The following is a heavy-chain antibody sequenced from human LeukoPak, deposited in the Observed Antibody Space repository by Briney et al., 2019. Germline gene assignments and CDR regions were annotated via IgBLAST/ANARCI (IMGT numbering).Heavy chain of an antibody. J-gene: IGHJ6*03. CDR3: ARHFVQLERRAHYYMDV. Sequence: SETLSLTCAVSGYSISSGYYWGWIRQPPGKGLERIGSIDHSGSTYYNPSLNSRVTLSVDTSQNQFSLKLSSVTAADTAVYYCARHFVQLERRAHYYMDVWGKGTTVTVSS. CDR1: GYSISSGYY. D-gene: IGHD1-1*01. CDR2: IDHSGST. V-gene: IGHV4-38-2*01.